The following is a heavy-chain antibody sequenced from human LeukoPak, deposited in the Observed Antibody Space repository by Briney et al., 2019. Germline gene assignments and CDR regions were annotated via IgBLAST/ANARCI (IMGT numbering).Heavy chain of an antibody. CDR2: IYPSDSDT. V-gene: IGHV5-51*01. J-gene: IGHJ4*02. Sequence: GESLKISCNGSGYSFTTDWIGWVRQMPGKGLEWMGIIYPSDSDTRYSPSFQGQVTISADKSISTAYLQWSSLKASDTAVYYCARLYGDYPTGPFDYWGQGTLVTVSS. CDR1: GYSFTTDW. D-gene: IGHD4-17*01. CDR3: ARLYGDYPTGPFDY.